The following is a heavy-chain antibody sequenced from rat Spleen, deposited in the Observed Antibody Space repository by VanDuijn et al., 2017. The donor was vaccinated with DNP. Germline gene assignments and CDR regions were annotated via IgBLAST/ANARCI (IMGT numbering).Heavy chain of an antibody. CDR1: GFIFSNYG. D-gene: IGHD1-12*01. CDR3: AAEGYYDPSGVMDA. V-gene: IGHV5-19*01. CDR2: ISPSGSRA. Sequence: EVQLVKSGGGLVQPGRSLKLSCAASGFIFSNYGMQWIRQAPTRGLEWVASISPSGSRAYYPDSVKGRFTISRDDAKRSLYFQMNSLKSEDTATYYWAAEGYYDPSGVMDAGGQGASVTVSS. J-gene: IGHJ4*01.